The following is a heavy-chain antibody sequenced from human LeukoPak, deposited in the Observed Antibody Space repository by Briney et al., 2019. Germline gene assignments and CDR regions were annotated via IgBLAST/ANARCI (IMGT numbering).Heavy chain of an antibody. J-gene: IGHJ3*02. D-gene: IGHD2-8*01. CDR1: GFNVSSND. Sequence: GGSLRLSCAASGFNVSSNDMHWVRQAPEKGLEWVSIIYDAGNTHFADSVKGRFTVSRDNSNNTVYLQMNSLRPEDTALYYCARDKGGMYGLDIWGQGTMVTVSS. CDR2: IYDAGNT. V-gene: IGHV3-66*01. CDR3: ARDKGGMYGLDI.